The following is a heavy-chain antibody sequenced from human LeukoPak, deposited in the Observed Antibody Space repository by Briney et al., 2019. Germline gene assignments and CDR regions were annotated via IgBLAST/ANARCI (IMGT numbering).Heavy chain of an antibody. D-gene: IGHD5-24*01. CDR3: ARDRMATIRFDY. V-gene: IGHV1-3*01. Sequence: ASVKVSCKASGYTFTSYAMHWVRQAPGQGLEWMGWINAGNGNTKYSQKFQGRVTITRDTSASTAYMELSSLRSEDTAVYYCARDRMATIRFDYWGQGTLVTVSS. CDR1: GYTFTSYA. CDR2: INAGNGNT. J-gene: IGHJ4*02.